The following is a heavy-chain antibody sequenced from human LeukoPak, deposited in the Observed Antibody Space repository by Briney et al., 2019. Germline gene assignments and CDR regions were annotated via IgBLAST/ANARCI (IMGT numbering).Heavy chain of an antibody. Sequence: PGGSLRLSCAASGFAFGTDWINWVRQAPGKGLVWVSRISSDGSTTRYADSVKGRFTISRDNAKNTVYLQMNSLRAEDTAVYYCGGGGYLLDYWGQGTLVTVSS. CDR1: GFAFGTDW. V-gene: IGHV3-74*01. CDR3: GGGGYLLDY. J-gene: IGHJ4*02. CDR2: ISSDGSTT. D-gene: IGHD1-26*01.